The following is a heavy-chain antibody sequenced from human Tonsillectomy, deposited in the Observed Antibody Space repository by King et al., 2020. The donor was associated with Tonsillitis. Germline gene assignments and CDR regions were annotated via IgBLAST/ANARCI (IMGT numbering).Heavy chain of an antibody. D-gene: IGHD3-10*01. Sequence: VQLVESGGGLVKPGGSLRLSCAASGFTFSSYSMNWVRQAPGKGLEWVSSISSSSSYIYYADSVKGRFTISRDNAKNSLYLQMNSLRAEDTAVYYCARGEGAGGSYRPIDSYSYYGRDVRGQGTTVTASS. CDR2: ISSSSSYI. V-gene: IGHV3-21*01. CDR3: ARGEGAGGSYRPIDSYSYYGRDV. CDR1: GFTFSSYS. J-gene: IGHJ6*02.